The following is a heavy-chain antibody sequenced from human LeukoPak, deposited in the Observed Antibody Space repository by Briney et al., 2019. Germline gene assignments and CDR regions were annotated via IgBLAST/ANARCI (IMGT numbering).Heavy chain of an antibody. Sequence: GGSLRLSCAASGFTFNSYGMHWVRQAPGKGLGWVAFIQYAGSDKYYADSVKGRFTISRDNSKNTLYLQMNSLRAEDTAVYYCAKGWDVDTAIDYWGQGTLVTVSS. CDR3: AKGWDVDTAIDY. CDR2: IQYAGSDK. V-gene: IGHV3-30*02. J-gene: IGHJ4*02. D-gene: IGHD5-18*01. CDR1: GFTFNSYG.